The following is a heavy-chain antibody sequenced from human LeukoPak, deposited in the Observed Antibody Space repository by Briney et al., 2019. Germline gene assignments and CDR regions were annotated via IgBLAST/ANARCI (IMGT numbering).Heavy chain of an antibody. CDR1: GFTFSDYY. V-gene: IGHV3-11*04. CDR2: ISSSGSTI. D-gene: IGHD6-19*01. CDR3: AKDGSGYSSGWYGDY. J-gene: IGHJ4*02. Sequence: PGGTLRLSCAASGFTFSDYYMSWIRQAPGKGLEWVSYISSSGSTIYYADSVKGRFTISRDNAKNSLYLQMNSLRAEDTAVYYCAKDGSGYSSGWYGDYWGQGTLVTVSS.